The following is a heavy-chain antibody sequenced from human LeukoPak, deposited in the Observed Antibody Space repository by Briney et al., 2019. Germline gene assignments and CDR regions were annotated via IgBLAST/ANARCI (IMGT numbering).Heavy chain of an antibody. J-gene: IGHJ4*02. CDR3: ARGPMITFGGVIVTPFDY. D-gene: IGHD3-16*02. V-gene: IGHV4-59*01. CDR1: GGSISSYY. CDR2: IYYSGST. Sequence: SETLSLTCTVSGGSISSYYWSWIRQPPGKGLEWIGYIYYSGSTNYNPSLKSRVTISVDTSMNQFSLKLSSVTAADTAVYYCARGPMITFGGVIVTPFDYWGQGTLVTVSS.